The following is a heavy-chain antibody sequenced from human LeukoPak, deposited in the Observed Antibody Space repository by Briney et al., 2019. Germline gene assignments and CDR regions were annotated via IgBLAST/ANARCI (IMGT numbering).Heavy chain of an antibody. Sequence: GASVKVSCKASGYTFTSYGIRWVRQAPGQGLEWMGWISAYNGNTNYAQKLQGRVTMTTDTSTSTAYMELRSLRSDDTAVYYCARDRAELRYFDWLLPSWFDPWGQGTLVTVSS. J-gene: IGHJ5*02. CDR1: GYTFTSYG. CDR2: ISAYNGNT. V-gene: IGHV1-18*01. D-gene: IGHD3-9*01. CDR3: ARDRAELRYFDWLLPSWFDP.